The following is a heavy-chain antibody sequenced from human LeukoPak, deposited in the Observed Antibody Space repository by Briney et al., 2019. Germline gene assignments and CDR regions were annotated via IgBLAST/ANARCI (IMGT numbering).Heavy chain of an antibody. V-gene: IGHV4-34*01. CDR2: INHSGNT. J-gene: IGHJ6*03. CDR3: ETSSSATIDYFYDYIDV. Sequence: PSETLSLTCSVNGGSFSGYYWSWIRQPPGKGLEWIGEINHSGNTNYNPSLKSRVTISGDTSKNQFSLMLSSVTAADTAVYYCETSSSATIDYFYDYIDVWGKGTTVTVSS. CDR1: GGSFSGYY. D-gene: IGHD2-15*01.